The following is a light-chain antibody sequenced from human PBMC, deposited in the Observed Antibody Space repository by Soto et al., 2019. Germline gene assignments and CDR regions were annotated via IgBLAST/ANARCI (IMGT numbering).Light chain of an antibody. V-gene: IGKV3-20*01. CDR1: QSITSTY. J-gene: IGKJ2*01. CDR2: DAA. Sequence: EVVLTQSAGTLSLSPGERATLSCRASQSITSTYLAWYQQKPGQAPRLLIYDAASRATGIPDRFSGSGSGTDFTLTIIRLEPEDSAVYFCQQYGRSPNTFGQGTKLEIK. CDR3: QQYGRSPNT.